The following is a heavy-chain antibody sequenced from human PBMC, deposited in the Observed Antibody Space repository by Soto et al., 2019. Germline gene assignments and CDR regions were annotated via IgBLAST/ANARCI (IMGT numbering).Heavy chain of an antibody. CDR1: GFRIGTHW. CDR3: ARDSGSCPGTSYCFDY. CDR2: INEHGSET. V-gene: IGHV3-7*01. D-gene: IGHD2-2*01. Sequence: EHLVESGGDLVQPGGSLRLSCVGSGFRIGTHWMSWVRLAPGKGLEWVANINEHGSETYYVGSVAGRFTVSRDNAKNSLYLQMNRLRDDDTAVYYCARDSGSCPGTSYCFDYWGQGTLVTVSS. J-gene: IGHJ4*02.